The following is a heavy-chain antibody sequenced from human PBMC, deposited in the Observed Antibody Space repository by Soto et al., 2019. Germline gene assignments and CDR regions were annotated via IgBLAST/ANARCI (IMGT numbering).Heavy chain of an antibody. V-gene: IGHV3-7*01. J-gene: IGHJ4*02. D-gene: IGHD4-17*01. CDR3: ARENAHGDPHSVDY. Sequence: DSMKGRFTISRDNAKNSLYLQMNSLRAEDTAVYYCARENAHGDPHSVDYWGQGPLVTVSS.